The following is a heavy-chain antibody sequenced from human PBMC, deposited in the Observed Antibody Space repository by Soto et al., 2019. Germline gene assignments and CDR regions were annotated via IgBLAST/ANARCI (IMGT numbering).Heavy chain of an antibody. J-gene: IGHJ4*02. Sequence: QVQLVESGGGVVQPGRSLRLSCAASGFSFTTYGMHWVRQAPGEGLEWVAVIWYDGSNKYYADSVKGRFTISRDTSKKPLYRQMNRRRAEDKGGYYCAKVRGGGAVVPDYWGQGTLVTVSS. CDR2: IWYDGSNK. D-gene: IGHD2-21*01. V-gene: IGHV3-33*06. CDR3: AKVRGGGAVVPDY. CDR1: GFSFTTYG.